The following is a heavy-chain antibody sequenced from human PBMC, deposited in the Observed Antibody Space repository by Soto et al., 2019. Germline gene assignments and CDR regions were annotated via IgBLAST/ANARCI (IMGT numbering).Heavy chain of an antibody. CDR2: IYYSGST. J-gene: IGHJ4*02. V-gene: IGHV4-39*01. CDR1: GGSISSSSYY. CDR3: ARHPPDYGEIDY. D-gene: IGHD4-17*01. Sequence: QLQLQESGPGLVKPSETLSLTCTVSGGSISSSSYYWGWIRQPPGKGLEWIGSIYYSGSTYYNPSLKSRVTISVDTSKNQFSLKLSSVTAADTAVYYCARHPPDYGEIDYWGQGTLVTVSS.